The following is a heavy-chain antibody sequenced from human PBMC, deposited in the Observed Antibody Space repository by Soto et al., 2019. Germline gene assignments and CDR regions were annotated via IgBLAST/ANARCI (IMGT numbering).Heavy chain of an antibody. V-gene: IGHV1-46*03. Sequence: DSVKVSCKASGYTFTSYYMHWVRQAPGQGLEWMGIINPSGGSTSYAQKFQGRVTMTRDTSTSTVYMELSSLRSEDTAVYYCARGYSSGCYGPDVWGKGTTVTVST. D-gene: IGHD6-19*01. J-gene: IGHJ6*04. CDR1: GYTFTSYY. CDR3: ARGYSSGCYGPDV. CDR2: INPSGGST.